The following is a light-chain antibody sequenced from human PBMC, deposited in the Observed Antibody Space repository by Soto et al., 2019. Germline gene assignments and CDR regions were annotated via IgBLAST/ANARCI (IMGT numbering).Light chain of an antibody. J-gene: IGKJ4*01. CDR2: GAS. Sequence: EIVMTQSPATLSVSPGERATLSCRASQSVSSNLAWYQQKPGQAPRLLIYGASTRATGIPARFSGSGSGTEFTLTIGSLQSEDFAVYYCQQYNNWPPGVTFGGGTKVEIK. CDR1: QSVSSN. CDR3: QQYNNWPPGVT. V-gene: IGKV3-15*01.